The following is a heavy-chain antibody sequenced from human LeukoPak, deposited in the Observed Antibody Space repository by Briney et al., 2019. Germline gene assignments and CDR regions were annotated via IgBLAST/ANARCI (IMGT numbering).Heavy chain of an antibody. CDR3: ARESLHWNYGAFDI. V-gene: IGHV3-64*01. Sequence: GGSLRLSCAASGLTFSSFAMHWVRQAPGKGLEYVSTISSNGGRTYYAKSVNGRFTISRDNSKNTLYLQMGSLRAEDMAVYYCARESLHWNYGAFDIWGQGTMVTVSS. D-gene: IGHD1-7*01. CDR1: GLTFSSFA. J-gene: IGHJ3*02. CDR2: ISSNGGRT.